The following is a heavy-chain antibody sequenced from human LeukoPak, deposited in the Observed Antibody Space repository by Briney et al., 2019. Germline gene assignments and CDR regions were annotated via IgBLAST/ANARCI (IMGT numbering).Heavy chain of an antibody. CDR3: ARERAAAGTLTIDY. CDR1: GGSISSGSYY. Sequence: PSQTLSLTCTVSGGSISSGSYYWSWIRQPAGKGLEWIGRIYTSGSTNYNPSLKSRVTISVDTSKNQFSLKLSSVTAADTAVYYCARERAAAGTLTIDYWGQGTLVTVSS. CDR2: IYTSGST. V-gene: IGHV4-61*02. J-gene: IGHJ4*02. D-gene: IGHD6-13*01.